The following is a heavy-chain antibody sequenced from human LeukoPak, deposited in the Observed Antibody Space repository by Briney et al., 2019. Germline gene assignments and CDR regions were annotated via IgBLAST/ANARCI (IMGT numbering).Heavy chain of an antibody. Sequence: GGSLRLSCAASGFTFSSYAMSWVRQAPGKGLEWVSAISGSGGSTYYADSVKGRFTISRDNSKNTLYLQMNSLRAEDTAVYYCAKDLGDSGSYTYYFDYWGQGTLVTVSS. CDR3: AKDLGDSGSYTYYFDY. J-gene: IGHJ4*02. D-gene: IGHD1-26*01. CDR1: GFTFSSYA. V-gene: IGHV3-23*01. CDR2: ISGSGGST.